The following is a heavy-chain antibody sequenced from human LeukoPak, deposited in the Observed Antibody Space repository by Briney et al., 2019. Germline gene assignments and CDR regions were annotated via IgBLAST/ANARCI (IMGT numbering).Heavy chain of an antibody. CDR3: ARVGSIVAATTDAFDI. J-gene: IGHJ3*02. D-gene: IGHD1-26*01. Sequence: PGGSLRLSCAASGFTVSSKYMSWVRQAPGKGLEWVSVIYSGGSTYYADSVKGRFTISRDNSKNTLYLQMKSLGAEDTAVYYCARVGSIVAATTDAFDIWGQGTMVTVSS. CDR2: IYSGGST. CDR1: GFTVSSKY. V-gene: IGHV3-66*01.